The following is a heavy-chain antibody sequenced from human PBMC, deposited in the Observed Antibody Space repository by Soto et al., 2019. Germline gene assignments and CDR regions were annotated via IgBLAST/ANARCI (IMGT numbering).Heavy chain of an antibody. CDR2: ISYDGSNK. CDR3: ARAYEGDYFDS. Sequence: QVQLVESGGGVVQPGRSLRLSCAASGFTFSSYAMHWVRQAPGKGLEWVAVISYDGSNKYYADSVKGRFTISRDNSKNTLYLQMNSLRAEDTAVYYCARAYEGDYFDSWGQGTLVTVS. J-gene: IGHJ4*02. CDR1: GFTFSSYA. V-gene: IGHV3-30*14. D-gene: IGHD3-16*01.